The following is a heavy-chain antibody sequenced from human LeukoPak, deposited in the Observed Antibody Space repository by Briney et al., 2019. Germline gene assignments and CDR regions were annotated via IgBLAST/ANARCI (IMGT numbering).Heavy chain of an antibody. D-gene: IGHD4-17*01. CDR2: ISSSSSYI. CDR1: GFTFSSYS. CDR3: ARVATGVTTTV. Sequence: GGSLRLSCAASGFTFSSYSRNWVRQAPGKGLEWVSSISSSSSYIYYADSVKGRFTISRDNAKNSLYLQMNSLRAEDTAVYYCARVATGVTTTVWGQGTLVTVSS. V-gene: IGHV3-21*01. J-gene: IGHJ4*02.